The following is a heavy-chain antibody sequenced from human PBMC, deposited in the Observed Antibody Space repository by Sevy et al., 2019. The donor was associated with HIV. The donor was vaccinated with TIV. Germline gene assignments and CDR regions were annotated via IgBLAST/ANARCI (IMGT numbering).Heavy chain of an antibody. V-gene: IGHV3-30-3*01. CDR3: AMEAQYSTKNDVFAF. CDR2: LSYDGAVR. CDR1: GLTFRSHA. J-gene: IGHJ3*01. D-gene: IGHD2-8*01. Sequence: GGSLRLSCAASGLTFRSHAMHWVRQAPGKGLEWVTVLSYDGAVRYYGGSVKGRLTVSRNNSKITLYLQLNSLGPDDTAVYNFAMEAQYSTKNDVFAFCGQETMVTVSS.